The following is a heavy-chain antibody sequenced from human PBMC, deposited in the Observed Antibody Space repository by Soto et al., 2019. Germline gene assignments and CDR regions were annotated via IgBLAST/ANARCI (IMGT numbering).Heavy chain of an antibody. Sequence: QVQLQESGPGLVKPSQTLSLTCTVSGGSISSGDYYWSWIRQPPGKGLEWIGYIYYSGSTYYNPSLESRGTISVDPSKNQFSLKLSSVTAAVTAVYYCARGGEYDSSDYWGQGTLVTVSS. J-gene: IGHJ4*02. CDR2: IYYSGST. CDR1: GGSISSGDYY. CDR3: ARGGEYDSSDY. V-gene: IGHV4-30-4*01. D-gene: IGHD3-22*01.